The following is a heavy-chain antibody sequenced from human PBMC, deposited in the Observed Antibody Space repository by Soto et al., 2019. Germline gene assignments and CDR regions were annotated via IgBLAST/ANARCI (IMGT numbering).Heavy chain of an antibody. V-gene: IGHV1-2*02. CDR1: GYIFTGYH. D-gene: IGHD3-10*01. J-gene: IGHJ6*02. CDR3: ARDALGARGFVEMDI. CDR2: INPNSGDT. Sequence: QVHLVQSGAEVKKPGASVKVSCKASGYIFTGYHIHWVRPAPGRGLEWMGGINPNSGDTEYAQNFGGRVGKHGDTSFNVVDMVMSGLMSEDTAVYYCARDALGARGFVEMDIWGQGTTVTGSS.